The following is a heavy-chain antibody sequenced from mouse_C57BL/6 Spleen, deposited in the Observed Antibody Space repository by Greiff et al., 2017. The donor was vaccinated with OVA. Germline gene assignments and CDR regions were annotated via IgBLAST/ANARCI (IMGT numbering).Heavy chain of an antibody. Sequence: EVQVVESGPELVKPGASVKISCKASGYSFTDYNMNWVKQSNGKSLEWIGVINPNYGTTSYNQKFKGKATLTVDQSSSTAYMQLNSLTSEDSAVYYCARGDYGSSYVSWYFDVWGTGTTVTVSS. J-gene: IGHJ1*03. D-gene: IGHD1-1*01. CDR1: GYSFTDYN. CDR3: ARGDYGSSYVSWYFDV. V-gene: IGHV1-39*01. CDR2: INPNYGTT.